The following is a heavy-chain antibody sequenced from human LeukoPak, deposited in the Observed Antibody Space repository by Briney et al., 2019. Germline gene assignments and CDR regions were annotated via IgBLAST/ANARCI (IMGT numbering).Heavy chain of an antibody. CDR2: MYYSGST. CDR3: ARTYYYYYMDV. V-gene: IGHV4-59*02. CDR1: GGSVSSYC. J-gene: IGHJ6*03. Sequence: PSETLSLTCTVSGGSVSSYCWSWIRQPPGKGLEWIGYMYYSGSTNYNPSLKSRVTISIDTSKNQFSLKLSSVTAADTAVYYCARTYYYYYMDVWGKGTTVTVSS.